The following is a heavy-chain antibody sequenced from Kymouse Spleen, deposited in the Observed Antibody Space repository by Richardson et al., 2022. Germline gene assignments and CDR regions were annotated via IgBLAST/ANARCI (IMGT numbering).Heavy chain of an antibody. CDR1: GGSISSSNW. CDR2: IYHSGST. CDR3: ASLGYCTNGVCPYYFDY. D-gene: IGHD2-8*01. Sequence: QVQLQESGPGLVKPSGTLSLTCAVSGGSISSSNWWSWVRQPPGKGLEWIGEIYHSGSTNYNPSLKSRVTISVDKSKNQFSLKLSSVTAADTAVYYCASLGYCTNGVCPYYFDYWGQGTLVTVSS. J-gene: IGHJ4*02. V-gene: IGHV4-4*02.